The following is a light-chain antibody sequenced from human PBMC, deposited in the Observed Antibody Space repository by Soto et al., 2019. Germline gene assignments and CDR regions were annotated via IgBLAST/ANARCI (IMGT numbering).Light chain of an antibody. Sequence: QSVLTQPRSVSGSPGQSVTISCTGTSSDVGSYKDVSWYQHHPGKVPKLMIYDVSERPSGVPDRFSGSKSGNTASLTISGLQAEDEANYYCSSYTTSSTRVFGTGTKLTVL. V-gene: IGLV2-11*01. J-gene: IGLJ1*01. CDR2: DVS. CDR3: SSYTTSSTRV. CDR1: SSDVGSYKD.